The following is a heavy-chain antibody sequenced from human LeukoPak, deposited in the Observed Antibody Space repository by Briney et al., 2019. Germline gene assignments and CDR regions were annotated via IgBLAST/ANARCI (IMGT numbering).Heavy chain of an antibody. V-gene: IGHV3-7*01. J-gene: IGHJ4*02. D-gene: IGHD6-13*01. CDR2: IKGDGSEK. CDR1: GFTFSSYW. Sequence: GGSLRLSCAASGFTFSSYWVTWVRQAPGKGLEWVANIKGDGSEKYYVDSVKGRFTISRDNAKDSLFLQMNSLRAEDTALYYCARWTYSSSWWFLEYWGQGILVTVSS. CDR3: ARWTYSSSWWFLEY.